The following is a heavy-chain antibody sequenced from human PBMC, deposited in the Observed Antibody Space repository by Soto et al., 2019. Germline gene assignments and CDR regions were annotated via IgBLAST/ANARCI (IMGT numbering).Heavy chain of an antibody. D-gene: IGHD1-7*01. CDR2: ISGSGGST. V-gene: IGHV3-23*01. CDR1: GFTFSSYA. Sequence: EVQLLESGGGLVQPGGSLRLSCAASGFTFSSYAMSWVRQAPGQGLEWVSAISGSGGSTYYADSVKGRFTISRDNSKNTLYLQMNSLRAEDTAVYYCAKDHSISPPPITGTSSGYWGQGTLVTVSS. J-gene: IGHJ4*02. CDR3: AKDHSISPPPITGTSSGY.